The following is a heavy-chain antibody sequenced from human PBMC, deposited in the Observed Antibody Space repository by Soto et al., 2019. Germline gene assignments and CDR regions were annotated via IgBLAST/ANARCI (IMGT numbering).Heavy chain of an antibody. CDR2: IIPIFGTA. J-gene: IGHJ5*02. CDR3: ARAPKHYDSSTGGSWFDP. Sequence: SVKVSCKASGGTFSSYAISWVRQAPGQGLEWMGGIIPIFGTANYAQKFQGRVTITADESTSTAYMELSSLRSEDTAVYYCARAPKHYDSSTGGSWFDPWGQGTLVTVS. D-gene: IGHD3-22*01. CDR1: GGTFSSYA. V-gene: IGHV1-69*13.